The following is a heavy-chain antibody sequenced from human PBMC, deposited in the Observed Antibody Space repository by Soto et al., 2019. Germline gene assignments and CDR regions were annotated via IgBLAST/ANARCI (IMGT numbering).Heavy chain of an antibody. D-gene: IGHD3-10*01. CDR1: GGSISSYY. CDR2: IYYSGST. Sequence: PSETLSLTCTVSGGSISSYYWSWIRQPPGKGLEWIGYIYYSGSTNYNPSLKSRVTISVDTSKNQFSLKLSSVTAADTAVYYCARHAPHYYGSGSRGMDVWGQGTTVTVSS. V-gene: IGHV4-59*01. J-gene: IGHJ6*02. CDR3: ARHAPHYYGSGSRGMDV.